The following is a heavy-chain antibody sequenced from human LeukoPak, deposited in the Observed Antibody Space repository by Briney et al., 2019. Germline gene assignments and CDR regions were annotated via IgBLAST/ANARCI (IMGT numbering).Heavy chain of an antibody. J-gene: IGHJ6*03. CDR3: ARGGSGSYYNYYYYYMDV. Sequence: SETLSLTCTVSSGSISTSNYYWGWVRQPPGKALEWIGNIFYSGSTYYSPSLKSRVTISLDTSRNQFSLKLNSVTAADTAVYYCARGGSGSYYNYYYYYMDVWGKGTTVTISS. D-gene: IGHD3-10*01. CDR2: IFYSGST. CDR1: SGSISTSNYY. V-gene: IGHV4-39*07.